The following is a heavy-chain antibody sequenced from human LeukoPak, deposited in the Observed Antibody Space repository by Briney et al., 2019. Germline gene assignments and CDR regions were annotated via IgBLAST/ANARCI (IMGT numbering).Heavy chain of an antibody. CDR1: GYTFTSYA. V-gene: IGHV7-4-1*02. D-gene: IGHD3-22*01. Sequence: ASVKVSCKASGYTFTSYAMNWVRQAPGQGLEWMGWSNTNTGNPTYAQGFTGRFVFSLDTSVSTAYLQISSLKAEDTAVYYCARDWLSYYYDSSGYPFDYWGQGTLVTISS. J-gene: IGHJ4*02. CDR3: ARDWLSYYYDSSGYPFDY. CDR2: SNTNTGNP.